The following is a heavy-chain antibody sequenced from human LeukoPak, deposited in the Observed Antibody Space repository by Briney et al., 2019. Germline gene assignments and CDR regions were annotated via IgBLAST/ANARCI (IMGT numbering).Heavy chain of an antibody. J-gene: IGHJ4*02. V-gene: IGHV4-31*03. D-gene: IGHD3-9*01. CDR3: ARRGYDILTGYLDY. CDR1: GGSISSGGYY. Sequence: SETLSLTCTVSGGSISSGGYYWSWIRQHPGKGLEWIGYIYYSGSTYYNPSLKSRVTISVDTSKIQFSLKLSSVTAADTAVYYCARRGYDILTGYLDYWGQGTLVTVSS. CDR2: IYYSGST.